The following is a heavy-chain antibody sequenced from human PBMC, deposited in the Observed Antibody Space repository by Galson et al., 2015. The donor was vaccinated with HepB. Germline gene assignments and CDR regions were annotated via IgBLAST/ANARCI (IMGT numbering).Heavy chain of an antibody. CDR3: AKDIKSYDILTGSPWFDP. D-gene: IGHD3-9*01. CDR1: GFTFDDYA. CDR2: ISWNSGSI. V-gene: IGHV3-9*01. J-gene: IGHJ5*02. Sequence: SLRLSCAASGFTFDDYAMHWVRQAPGKGLEWVSGISWNSGSIGYADSVKGRFTISRDNAKNSLYLQMNSLRAEDTALYYCAKDIKSYDILTGSPWFDPWGQGTLVTVSS.